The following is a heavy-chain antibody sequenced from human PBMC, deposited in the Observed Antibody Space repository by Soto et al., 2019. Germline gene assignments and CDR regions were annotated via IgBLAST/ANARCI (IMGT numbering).Heavy chain of an antibody. D-gene: IGHD7-27*01. CDR1: GDSIRGGGHY. Sequence: QVQLHESGPGLVNPSQTLSLTCSVSGDSIRGGGHYWDWIRQFPGKALEWIGYVYHSGSTHYNPSLRGRLTISIDTSKNQFSLRLISVTAADTALYYCARDTGLAPTVWGYWGHGTQVTVSS. CDR2: VYHSGST. V-gene: IGHV4-31*03. CDR3: ARDTGLAPTVWGY. J-gene: IGHJ4*03.